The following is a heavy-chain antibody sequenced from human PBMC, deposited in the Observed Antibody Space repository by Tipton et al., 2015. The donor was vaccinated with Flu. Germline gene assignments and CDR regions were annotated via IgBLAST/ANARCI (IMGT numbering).Heavy chain of an antibody. D-gene: IGHD3-22*01. J-gene: IGHJ3*02. CDR3: ARHPTYYSDSSGAFDI. CDR1: GGSLSSSNHY. CDR2: VYYSGST. Sequence: LRLSCTVSGGSLSSSNHYWGWIRQPPGKGLEWIGSVYYSGSTYYNPSLKSRLTMSVDTSKNQFSLKLSSVTAADTAVYYCARHPTYYSDSSGAFDIWGPGTMVTVSS. V-gene: IGHV4-39*01.